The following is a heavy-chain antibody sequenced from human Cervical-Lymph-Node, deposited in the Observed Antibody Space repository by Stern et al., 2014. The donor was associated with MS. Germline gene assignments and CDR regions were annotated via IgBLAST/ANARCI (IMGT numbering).Heavy chain of an antibody. CDR1: GFTFSDYY. D-gene: IGHD2-15*01. V-gene: IGHV3-11*01. CDR2: ISSSGSTI. Sequence: VQLVESGGGLVKPGGSLRLSCAASGFTFSDYYMSWIRQAPVQGLEWVSYISSSGSTIYYADSVKGRFTISRDNAKNSLYLQMNSLRAEDTAVYYCARGKARVAYYYYGMDVWGQGTTVTVSS. J-gene: IGHJ6*02. CDR3: ARGKARVAYYYYGMDV.